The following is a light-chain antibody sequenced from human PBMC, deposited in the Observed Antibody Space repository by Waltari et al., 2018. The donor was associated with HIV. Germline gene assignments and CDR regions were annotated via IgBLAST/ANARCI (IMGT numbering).Light chain of an antibody. CDR3: QQSYGPPYS. Sequence: DIRMTQSPSSLSASVGDRVSITCRASQSIATYLSWYQHKPGKAPKLLIYRASSLQGGVPSRFSGSGSGTDFTLTINSLQPEDFATYYCQQSYGPPYSFGRGTKLEVK. CDR2: RAS. V-gene: IGKV1-39*01. J-gene: IGKJ2*03. CDR1: QSIATY.